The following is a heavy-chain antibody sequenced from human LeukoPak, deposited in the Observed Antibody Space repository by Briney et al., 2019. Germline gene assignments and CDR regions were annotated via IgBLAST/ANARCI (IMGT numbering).Heavy chain of an antibody. CDR1: GFSSNSYW. CDR2: INGDGSSI. D-gene: IGHD3/OR15-3a*01. J-gene: IGHJ6*02. Sequence: GGSLRLSCAASGFSSNSYWMHWARQAPGKGLVWVARINGDGSSINYADSVKGRFTISRDNAKNTLYLQMNSLRAEDTAVYYCANLGLDSLDVWGQGTTVTVSS. CDR3: ANLGLDSLDV. V-gene: IGHV3-74*01.